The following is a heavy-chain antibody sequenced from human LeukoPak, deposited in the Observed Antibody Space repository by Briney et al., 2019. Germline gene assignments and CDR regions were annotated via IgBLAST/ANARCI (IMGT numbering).Heavy chain of an antibody. Sequence: GGSLRLSCAASGFTFDDYGMSWVRQAPGKGLEWVSRINWNGGSTGYADSVKGRFTISRDNAKNSLYLQMNSLRAEDTALYYCARDGGDCSGDSCYVDYWGQGTLVTVSS. CDR3: ARDGGDCSGDSCYVDY. D-gene: IGHD2-15*01. CDR2: INWNGGST. V-gene: IGHV3-20*04. J-gene: IGHJ4*02. CDR1: GFTFDDYG.